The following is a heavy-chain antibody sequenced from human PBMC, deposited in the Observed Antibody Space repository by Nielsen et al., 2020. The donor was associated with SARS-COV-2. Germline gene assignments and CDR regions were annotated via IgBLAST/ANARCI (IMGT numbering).Heavy chain of an antibody. V-gene: IGHV3-33*08. Sequence: GESLKISCAASGFIFSRYGMHWVRQAPGKGLEWVANIWFDGTNEYIADSVKGRFTVSRDNPKNTLYLQMNSLRVEDTAVYYCARDYPDNILHYLGMDVWGQGTSVTVSS. CDR1: GFIFSRYG. CDR2: IWFDGTNE. J-gene: IGHJ6*02. CDR3: ARDYPDNILHYLGMDV. D-gene: IGHD2-15*01.